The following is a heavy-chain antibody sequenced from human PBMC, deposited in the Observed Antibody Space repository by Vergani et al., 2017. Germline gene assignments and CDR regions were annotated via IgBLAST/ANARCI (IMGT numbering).Heavy chain of an antibody. Sequence: QVQLVESGGGVVQPGRSLRLSCAASGFTFSSYGMHWVRQAPGKGLEWVAFISYDGSNKYYADSVKGRFTISRDNSKNTLYLQMNSLRAEDTAVYYCAKDIGSYYDSSGYGYWGQGTLVTVSS. J-gene: IGHJ4*02. CDR1: GFTFSSYG. CDR2: ISYDGSNK. CDR3: AKDIGSYYDSSGYGY. D-gene: IGHD3-22*01. V-gene: IGHV3-30*18.